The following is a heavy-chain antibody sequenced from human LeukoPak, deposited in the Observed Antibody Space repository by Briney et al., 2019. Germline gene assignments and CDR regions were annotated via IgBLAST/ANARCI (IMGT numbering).Heavy chain of an antibody. Sequence: KTSETLSLTCTVSGGSISSSSSYYWAWIRQPPGKGLEWIGSIYYSGNTYYSPSLKSRVTIFVDTSKNEFSLNLSSVTAADTAVYYCARQGYYYGSGSYYNEAYMDVWGKGTTVTISS. CDR3: ARQGYYYGSGSYYNEAYMDV. J-gene: IGHJ6*03. CDR2: IYYSGNT. CDR1: GGSISSSSSYY. D-gene: IGHD3-10*01. V-gene: IGHV4-39*01.